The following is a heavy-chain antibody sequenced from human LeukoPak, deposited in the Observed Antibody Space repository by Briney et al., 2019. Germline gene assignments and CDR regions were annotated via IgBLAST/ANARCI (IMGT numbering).Heavy chain of an antibody. J-gene: IGHJ4*02. V-gene: IGHV1-2*06. CDR2: INPNSGGT. Sequence: ASVKVSCKASGYTFTGYYMHWVRQAPGQGLEWMGRINPNSGGTNYAQKFQGRVTMTRDTSISTAYMELSRLRSDDTAVYYCASSRPVYGPGKSLFDYCGQGTLVTVSS. CDR1: GYTFTGYY. D-gene: IGHD3-10*01. CDR3: ASSRPVYGPGKSLFDY.